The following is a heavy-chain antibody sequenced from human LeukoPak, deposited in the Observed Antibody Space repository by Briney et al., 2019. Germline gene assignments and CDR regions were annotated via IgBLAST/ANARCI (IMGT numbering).Heavy chain of an antibody. V-gene: IGHV3-21*01. CDR1: GFTFSSYS. D-gene: IGHD3-10*01. CDR3: ARDRQFYGSGSSPLYYYGMDV. CDR2: ISSSSSYI. Sequence: GGSLRLSCAASGFTFSSYSMNWVRQAPGKGLEWVSSISSSSSYIYYADSVKGRFTISRDNAKNSLYLQMSSLRAEDTAVYYCARDRQFYGSGSSPLYYYGMDVWGQGTTVTVSS. J-gene: IGHJ6*02.